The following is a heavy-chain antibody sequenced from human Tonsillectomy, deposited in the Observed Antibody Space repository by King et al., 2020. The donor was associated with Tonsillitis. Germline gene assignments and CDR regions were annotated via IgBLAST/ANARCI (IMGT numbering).Heavy chain of an antibody. D-gene: IGHD3-22*01. Sequence: HVQLVESGGGVVQPGRSLRLSCAASGFTFSTYGIHWVRQAPGKGLEWVAVISYDGSNQYYGDSVKGRFTISRDNSKNTVYLQMKSLRAEDTAVYYCAKATPLDKYDSSGYHHYWGQGTLVIVSS. CDR2: ISYDGSNQ. CDR3: AKATPLDKYDSSGYHHY. J-gene: IGHJ4*02. V-gene: IGHV3-30*18. CDR1: GFTFSTYG.